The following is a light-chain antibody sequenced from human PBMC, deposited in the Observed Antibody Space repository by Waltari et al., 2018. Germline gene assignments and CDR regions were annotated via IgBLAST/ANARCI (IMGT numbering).Light chain of an antibody. CDR1: QSVSSD. CDR2: GAS. J-gene: IGKJ1*01. V-gene: IGKV3-15*01. Sequence: EVVLTQSPATLSVSLGERATLSCRASQSVSSDLAWYQQKPGQAPRLIIHGASIRATGIPARFSGSGSGTEFTLTISSLQSEDVAVYYCHQHHTTPWTFGQGTEVEI. CDR3: HQHHTTPWT.